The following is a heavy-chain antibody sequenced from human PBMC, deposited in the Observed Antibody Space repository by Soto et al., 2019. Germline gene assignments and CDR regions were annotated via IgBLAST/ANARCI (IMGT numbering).Heavy chain of an antibody. V-gene: IGHV4-61*01. J-gene: IGHJ3*02. Sequence: QVQLQESGPGLVKPSETLSLSCIVSGDSVSSESYYWTWIRQPPGKGLEWIGYIYYSGSTNYNPSLNSRVTISADTSKNQFALTMSSVTAADTAVYYCARECIYGSGSCWAYGAFDICGQGTMVTVSS. CDR3: ARECIYGSGSCWAYGAFDI. CDR2: IYYSGST. D-gene: IGHD3-10*01. CDR1: GDSVSSESYY.